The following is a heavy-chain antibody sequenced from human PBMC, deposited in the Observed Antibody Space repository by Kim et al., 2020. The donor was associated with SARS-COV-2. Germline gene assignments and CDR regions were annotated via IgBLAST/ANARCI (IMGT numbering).Heavy chain of an antibody. D-gene: IGHD3-22*01. CDR3: ARDYYDSSGYFDFDY. Sequence: KFQGRVTITRDTSASTAYMELSSLRSEDTAVYYCARDYYDSSGYFDFDYWGQGTLVTVSS. V-gene: IGHV1-3*01. J-gene: IGHJ4*02.